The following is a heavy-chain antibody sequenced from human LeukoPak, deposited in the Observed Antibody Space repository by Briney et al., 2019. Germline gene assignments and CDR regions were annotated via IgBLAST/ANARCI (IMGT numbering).Heavy chain of an antibody. CDR3: ARDERYDSSGYPFDY. CDR1: GYTFTGYF. CDR2: INPNSGGT. J-gene: IGHJ4*02. D-gene: IGHD3-22*01. V-gene: IGHV1-2*02. Sequence: ASVKVSCKASGYTFTGYFIHWVRQASGQGPEWMGWINPNSGGTNYAQKFQGRVTMTRDTSISTAYMELSRLRSDDTAVYYCARDERYDSSGYPFDYWGLGTLVTVSS.